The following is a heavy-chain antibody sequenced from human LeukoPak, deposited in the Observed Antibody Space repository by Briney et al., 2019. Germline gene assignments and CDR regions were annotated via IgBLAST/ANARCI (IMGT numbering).Heavy chain of an antibody. V-gene: IGHV4-34*01. D-gene: IGHD3-3*01. CDR3: ARGSCKNGDFWSGYCPNYYYYYGMDV. CDR2: INHSGST. J-gene: IGHJ6*02. Sequence: TSETLSLTCTVSGGSISSYYWSWIRQPPGKGLEWIGEINHSGSTNYNPSLKSRATISVDTSKNQFSLKLSSVTAADTAVYYCARGSCKNGDFWSGYCPNYYYYYGMDVWGQGTTVTVSS. CDR1: GGSISSYY.